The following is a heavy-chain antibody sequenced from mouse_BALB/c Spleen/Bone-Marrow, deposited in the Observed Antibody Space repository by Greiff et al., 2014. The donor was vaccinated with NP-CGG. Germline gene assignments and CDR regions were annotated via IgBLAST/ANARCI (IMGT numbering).Heavy chain of an antibody. CDR1: GYTFTDNW. J-gene: IGHJ4*01. D-gene: IGHD2-4*01. CDR3: ARGGHDFSLDY. V-gene: IGHV1-69*01. Sequence: VQLQQSGAELGMPGASVKMSCKASGYTFTDNWIYWVKQRPGQGLEWIGAIDTSDSYTNYNQKFMGKASLTVDASSSTAYMRVSSLTSDDSAVYYCARGGHDFSLDYWGQGTSVTVSS. CDR2: IDTSDSYT.